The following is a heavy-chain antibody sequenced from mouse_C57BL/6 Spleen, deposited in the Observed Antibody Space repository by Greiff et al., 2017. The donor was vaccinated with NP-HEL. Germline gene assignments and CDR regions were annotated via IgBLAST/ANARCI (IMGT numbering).Heavy chain of an antibody. V-gene: IGHV5-17*01. D-gene: IGHD1-1*01. CDR1: GFTFSDYG. J-gene: IGHJ2*01. Sequence: DVMLVESGGGLVKPGGSLKLSCAASGFTFSDYGMHWVRQAPEKGLEWVAYISSGSSTIYYADTVKGRFTISRDNAKNTLFLQMTSLRSEDTAMYYCARSYYGSSGFDYWGQGTTLTVSS. CDR2: ISSGSSTI. CDR3: ARSYYGSSGFDY.